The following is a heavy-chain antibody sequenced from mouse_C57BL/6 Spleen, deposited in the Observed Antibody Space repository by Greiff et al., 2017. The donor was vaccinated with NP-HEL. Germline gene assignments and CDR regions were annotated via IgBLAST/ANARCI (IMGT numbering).Heavy chain of an antibody. V-gene: IGHV1-53*01. CDR3: ARVGWLLRYFDD. Sequence: QVQLQQPGTELVKPGASVKLSCKASGYTFTSYWMHWVKQRPGQGLEWIGNINPSNGGTNYNEKFKCKATLTVDTSSSTAYLQLSSLTSEDSAVNYGARVGWLLRYFDDWGKGTTLTVAT. CDR1: GYTFTSYW. D-gene: IGHD2-3*01. CDR2: INPSNGGT. J-gene: IGHJ2*01.